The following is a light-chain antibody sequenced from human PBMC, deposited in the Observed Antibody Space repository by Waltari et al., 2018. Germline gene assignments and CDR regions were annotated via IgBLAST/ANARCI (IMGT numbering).Light chain of an antibody. Sequence: DIVMTQSPDSLAVSLGERATINCKSSPSVLYSSNNKNYLAWYQQKPGQPPTALIYWASTRRESGVPDRFSGSGSGTDFNLTISSLQAEDVAVYYCQQYYSSPLTFGGGTKVEIK. J-gene: IGKJ4*01. V-gene: IGKV4-1*01. CDR3: QQYYSSPLT. CDR1: PSVLYSSNNKNY. CDR2: WAS.